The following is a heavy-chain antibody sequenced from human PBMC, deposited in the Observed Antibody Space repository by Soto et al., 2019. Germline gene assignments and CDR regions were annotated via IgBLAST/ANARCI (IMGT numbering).Heavy chain of an antibody. CDR1: GGSISSSSYY. Sequence: SETLSLTCTVSGGSISSSSYYWGWIRQPPGKGLEWIGSIYYSGSTYYNPSLKSRVTISVDTSKNQFSLKLSSVTAADTAVYYCARRLGVGYSYGAFDYWGQGTLVTSPQ. CDR2: IYYSGST. V-gene: IGHV4-39*01. J-gene: IGHJ4*02. D-gene: IGHD5-18*01. CDR3: ARRLGVGYSYGAFDY.